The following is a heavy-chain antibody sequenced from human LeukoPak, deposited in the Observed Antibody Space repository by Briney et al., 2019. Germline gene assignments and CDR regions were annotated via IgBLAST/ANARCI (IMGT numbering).Heavy chain of an antibody. CDR1: GYTFTGYY. CDR3: ARDWDYYDSSGYFGY. CDR2: INPNSGGT. Sequence: GASVKVSCKASGYTFTGYYMHWVRQAPGQGLEWTGWINPNSGGTNYAQKFQGRVTMTRDTSISTAYMELSRLRSDDTAVYYCARDWDYYDSSGYFGYWGQGTLVTVSS. D-gene: IGHD3-22*01. V-gene: IGHV1-2*02. J-gene: IGHJ4*02.